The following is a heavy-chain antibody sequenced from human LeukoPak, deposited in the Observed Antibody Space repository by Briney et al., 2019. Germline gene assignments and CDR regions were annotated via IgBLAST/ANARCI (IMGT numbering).Heavy chain of an antibody. CDR2: IYYSGST. D-gene: IGHD2-21*02. CDR3: ARHSGDWAYDAFDI. V-gene: IGHV4-59*08. CDR1: GGSISSYY. Sequence: PSETLSLTCTVSGGSISSYYWSWIRQPPGKGLEWIGYIYYSGSTNYNPSLKSRGTISVDTSKNQFSLKLSSVTAADTAVYYCARHSGDWAYDAFDIWGQGTMVTVSS. J-gene: IGHJ3*02.